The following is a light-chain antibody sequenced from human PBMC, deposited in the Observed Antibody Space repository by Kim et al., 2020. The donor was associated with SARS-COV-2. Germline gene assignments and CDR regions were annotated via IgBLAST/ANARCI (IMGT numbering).Light chain of an antibody. Sequence: QSVLTQPASVSGSPGQSITVSCSGTSSDDGRYDYVSWYQQHPGKVPKLLIYEVNKRPSGASDRFSGSKSGNTASLTISGLQAEDEADYYWTSNTRSDTWVFGGGTQLTVL. CDR2: EVN. CDR1: SSDDGRYDY. CDR3: TSNTRSDTWV. J-gene: IGLJ3*02. V-gene: IGLV2-14*01.